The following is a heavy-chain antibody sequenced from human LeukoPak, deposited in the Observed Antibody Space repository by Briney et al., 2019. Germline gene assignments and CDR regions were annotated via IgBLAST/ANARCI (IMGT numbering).Heavy chain of an antibody. CDR1: GFTFSDYY. J-gene: IGHJ4*02. V-gene: IGHV3-11*01. D-gene: IGHD2-2*01. CDR3: ARVGGYQLLFLDY. CDR2: ISSGSTI. Sequence: GGSLRLSCAASGFTFSDYYMSWIRQAPGKGLEWVSYISSGSTIYYADSVKGRFTISRDNAKNSLYLQMNSLRAEDTAVYYCARVGGYQLLFLDYWGQGTLVTVSS.